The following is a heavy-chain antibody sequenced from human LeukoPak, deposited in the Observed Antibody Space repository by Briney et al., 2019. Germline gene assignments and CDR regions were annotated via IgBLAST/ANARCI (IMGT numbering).Heavy chain of an antibody. D-gene: IGHD2-15*01. CDR1: GGSFSGYY. CDR2: INHSGST. CDR3: ARARVGPYFDY. Sequence: SETLSLTCAVYGGSFSGYYWSWIRQPPGKGLEWIGEINHSGSTNYNPSLKSRVTISVDTSKNQFSLKLSSVTAADTAVYYCARARVGPYFDYWGQGTLVTVSS. V-gene: IGHV4-34*01. J-gene: IGHJ4*02.